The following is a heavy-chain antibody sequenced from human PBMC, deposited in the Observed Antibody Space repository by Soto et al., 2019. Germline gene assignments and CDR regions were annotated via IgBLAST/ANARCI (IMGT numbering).Heavy chain of an antibody. CDR3: ARASGSRAFDN. J-gene: IGHJ4*02. CDR2: IYSGGNT. CDR1: GFTVSTNY. Sequence: PGGSLRLSCAASGFTVSTNYVSWVRQAPGKGLEWVSVIYSGGNTYYADSVKGRFTISRDSSKNTVDLQMNSLRAEDTAVYFCARASGSRAFDNWGQGTLVTVYS. D-gene: IGHD1-26*01. V-gene: IGHV3-53*01.